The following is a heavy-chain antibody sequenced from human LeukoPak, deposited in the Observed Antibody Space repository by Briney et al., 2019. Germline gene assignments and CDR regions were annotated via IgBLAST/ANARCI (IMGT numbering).Heavy chain of an antibody. CDR3: ARIPVDRIAPYYFDY. V-gene: IGHV3-23*01. J-gene: IGHJ4*02. CDR1: GFTFSNYA. Sequence: GGSLRLSCAASGFTFSNYAMTWVRQAPGKGLEWVSAITYSGGSTYYADSVKGRFTISRDNSKNTLNLQMNSLRAEDTALYYCARIPVDRIAPYYFDYWGQGTLVTVSS. D-gene: IGHD6-13*01. CDR2: ITYSGGST.